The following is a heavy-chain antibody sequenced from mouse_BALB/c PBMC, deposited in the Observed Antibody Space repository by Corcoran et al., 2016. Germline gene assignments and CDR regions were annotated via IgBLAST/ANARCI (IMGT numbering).Heavy chain of an antibody. J-gene: IGHJ2*01. CDR3: ARKYGKGIYFDY. CDR1: GFNIKDTY. Sequence: EVQLQQSGAELVKPGASVKLSCTASGFNIKDTYMHWVKQRPEQGLEWIGRIDPANGNTKYDPKFQGKATITADTSSNTAYLKLSSLTSEDTAVYYCARKYGKGIYFDYWGQGTTLTVSS. V-gene: IGHV14-3*02. D-gene: IGHD2-10*02. CDR2: IDPANGNT.